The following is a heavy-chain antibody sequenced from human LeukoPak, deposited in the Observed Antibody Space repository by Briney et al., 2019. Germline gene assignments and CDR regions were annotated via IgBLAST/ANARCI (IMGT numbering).Heavy chain of an antibody. J-gene: IGHJ1*01. CDR3: YGANAEH. D-gene: IGHD4-23*01. CDR2: TNTDGSST. CDR1: GFTFSSYW. V-gene: IGHV3-74*03. Sequence: GGCLRLSCAASGFTFSSYWMHWVRQAPGKGLVWVSGTNTDGSSTMYADSVKGRFTIARDNAKNTLYLQMNSLRAEDTAVYYCYGANAEHWGQGTLVTVSS.